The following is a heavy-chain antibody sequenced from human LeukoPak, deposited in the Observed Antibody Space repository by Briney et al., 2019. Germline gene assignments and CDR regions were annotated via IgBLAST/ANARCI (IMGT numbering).Heavy chain of an antibody. CDR2: INHSGST. CDR3: ARVKSPSSGYSVT. Sequence: SETLSLTCAVYGGSFSGYYWSWIRQPPGKGLEWIGEINHSGSTNYNPSLKSRVTISVDTSKNQFSLKLSSVTAADTAVYYCARVKSPSSGYSVTWGQGTLVTVSS. CDR1: GGSFSGYY. D-gene: IGHD3-22*01. V-gene: IGHV4-34*01. J-gene: IGHJ5*02.